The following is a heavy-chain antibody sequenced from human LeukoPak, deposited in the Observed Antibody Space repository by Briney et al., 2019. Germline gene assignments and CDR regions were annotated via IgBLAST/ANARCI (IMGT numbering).Heavy chain of an antibody. V-gene: IGHV4-38-2*02. D-gene: IGHD3-22*01. CDR2: IYHSGST. J-gene: IGHJ3*02. Sequence: SETLSLTCTVSGYSISSGYYWGWIRQPPGKGLEWIGSIYHSGSTYYNLSLKSRVTISVDTSKNQFSLKLSSVTAADTAVYYCAIYRHDSSGYYYPRRANDAFDIWGQGTLVTVSS. CDR1: GYSISSGYY. CDR3: AIYRHDSSGYYYPRRANDAFDI.